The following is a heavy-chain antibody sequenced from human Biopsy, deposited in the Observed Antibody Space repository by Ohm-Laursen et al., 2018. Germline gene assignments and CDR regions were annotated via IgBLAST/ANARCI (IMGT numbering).Heavy chain of an antibody. CDR2: VYYTGST. CDR1: GDSISSYY. D-gene: IGHD3-22*01. J-gene: IGHJ2*01. CDR3: ARDRGYYSDRTVPGYFDL. Sequence: LSLTCTVSGDSISSYYWSWLRQPPGKGLEWIGYVYYTGSTDYNPSLQSRVTISVDTSKNHFSLRLRSVTPADTAIYYCARDRGYYSDRTVPGYFDLWGRGTLVTVSS. V-gene: IGHV4-59*01.